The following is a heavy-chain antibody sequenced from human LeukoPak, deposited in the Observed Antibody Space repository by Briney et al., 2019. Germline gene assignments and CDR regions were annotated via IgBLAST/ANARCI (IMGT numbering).Heavy chain of an antibody. CDR1: EFTFSSYG. CDR3: AKDGPHYYGSGSYYNYFYGMDV. Sequence: GGSLRLSCAASEFTFSSYGMHWVRQAPGKGLEWAAVISYDGSNKYYADSVKGRFTIPRDNSNNPLHLQMNSPRAEDTGVYYCAKDGPHYYGSGSYYNYFYGMDVWGQGTTVTVSS. V-gene: IGHV3-30*18. J-gene: IGHJ6*02. CDR2: ISYDGSNK. D-gene: IGHD3-10*01.